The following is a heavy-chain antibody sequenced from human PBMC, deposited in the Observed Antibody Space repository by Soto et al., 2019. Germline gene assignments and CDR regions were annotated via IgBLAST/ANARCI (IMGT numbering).Heavy chain of an antibody. D-gene: IGHD2-15*01. Sequence: PSETLSLTCTVSGGSISSYYWSWIRQPPGKGLERIGYIYYSGSTNYNPSLKSRVTISVDTSKNQFSLKLSSVTAADTAVYYCARNPSKYCSGGSCYSPEWFDPWGQGTLVTVSS. CDR3: ARNPSKYCSGGSCYSPEWFDP. CDR1: GGSISSYY. CDR2: IYYSGST. V-gene: IGHV4-59*08. J-gene: IGHJ5*02.